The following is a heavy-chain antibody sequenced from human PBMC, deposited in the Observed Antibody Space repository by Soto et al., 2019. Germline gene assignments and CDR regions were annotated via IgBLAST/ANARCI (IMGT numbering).Heavy chain of an antibody. CDR3: ARGEAAAARGGAFDI. D-gene: IGHD6-13*01. CDR2: IYHSGST. CDR1: GGSISSSNW. J-gene: IGHJ3*02. V-gene: IGHV4-4*02. Sequence: SETLSLTCAVSGGSISSSNWWSWVRPPPGKGLEWIGEIYHSGSTNYNPSLKSRVTISVDKSKNQFSLKLSSVTAADTAVYYCARGEAAAARGGAFDIWGQGTMVTVSS.